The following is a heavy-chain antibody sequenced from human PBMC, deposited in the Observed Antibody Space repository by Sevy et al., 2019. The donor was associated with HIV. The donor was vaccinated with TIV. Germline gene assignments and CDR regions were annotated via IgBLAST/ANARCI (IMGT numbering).Heavy chain of an antibody. D-gene: IGHD3-22*01. CDR1: GFTVSSNY. J-gene: IGHJ3*02. CDR2: IYAVGST. CDR3: ATHASDYDSTGYLERDAFDI. Sequence: GGSLRLSCAASGFTVSSNYMSWVRQAPGKGLEWVSVIYAVGSTYYADSVKGRFTISRDNSKNTLYLQMNSLRAEDTAVYYCATHASDYDSTGYLERDAFDIWGQGTMVTVSS. V-gene: IGHV3-53*01.